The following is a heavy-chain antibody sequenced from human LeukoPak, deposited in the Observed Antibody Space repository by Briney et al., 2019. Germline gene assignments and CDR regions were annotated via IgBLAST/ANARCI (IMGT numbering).Heavy chain of an antibody. Sequence: PSETLSLTCAVYGGSLSGYYWGWIRQPPGKGLEWIGEINHSGSTNYNPSLKSRVTISVDTSKNQFSLKLSSVTAADTAVYYCARQGYCSSTSCYNFMGYYYYYGMDVWGQGTTVTVSS. CDR1: GGSLSGYY. CDR2: INHSGST. J-gene: IGHJ6*02. V-gene: IGHV4-34*01. CDR3: ARQGYCSSTSCYNFMGYYYYYGMDV. D-gene: IGHD2-2*02.